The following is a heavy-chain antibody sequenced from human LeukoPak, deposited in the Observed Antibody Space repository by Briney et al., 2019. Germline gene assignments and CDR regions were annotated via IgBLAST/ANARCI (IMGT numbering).Heavy chain of an antibody. CDR1: GFTFSSYA. CDR3: VKARGTAYCGDFDY. D-gene: IGHD4-17*01. V-gene: IGHV3-23*01. J-gene: IGHJ4*01. Sequence: GGSLRLSCAASGFTFSSYAMSWVRQAPGKGLEWVSAISGSGGSTYYADSVKGRFTISRDNSKNTLYLQMNSLRAEDTAVYYCVKARGTAYCGDFDYGGQEPWSPSPQ. CDR2: ISGSGGST.